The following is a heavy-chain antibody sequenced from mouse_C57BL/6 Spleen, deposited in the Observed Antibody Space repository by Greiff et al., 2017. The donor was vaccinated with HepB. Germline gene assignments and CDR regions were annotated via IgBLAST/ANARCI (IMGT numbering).Heavy chain of an antibody. Sequence: EVKLEESGPGLVKPSQSLSLTCSVTGYSITSGYYWNWIRQFPGNKLEWMGYISYDGSNNYNPSLKNRISITRDTSKNQFFLKLNSVTTEDTATYYCAREDYGNYDWFAYWGQGTLVTVSA. CDR3: AREDYGNYDWFAY. D-gene: IGHD2-1*01. CDR2: ISYDGSN. CDR1: GYSITSGYY. V-gene: IGHV3-6*01. J-gene: IGHJ3*01.